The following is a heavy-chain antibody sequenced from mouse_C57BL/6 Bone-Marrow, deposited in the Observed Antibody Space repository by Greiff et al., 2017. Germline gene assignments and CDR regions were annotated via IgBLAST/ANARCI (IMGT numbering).Heavy chain of an antibody. CDR3: AIFITTVVRYFDV. J-gene: IGHJ1*03. CDR2: IHPSDSDT. CDR1: GYTFTSYW. D-gene: IGHD1-1*01. V-gene: IGHV1-74*01. Sequence: QVHVKQPGAELVKPGASVKVSCKASGYTFTSYWMHWVKQRPGQGLEWIGRIHPSDSDTNYNQKFKGKATLTVDKSSSTAYMQLSSLTSEDSSVYYCAIFITTVVRYFDVWGTGTTVTVSS.